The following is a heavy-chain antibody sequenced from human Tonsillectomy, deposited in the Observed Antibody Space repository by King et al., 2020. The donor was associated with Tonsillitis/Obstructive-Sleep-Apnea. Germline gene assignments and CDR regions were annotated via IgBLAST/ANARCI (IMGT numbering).Heavy chain of an antibody. CDR2: ISNSGGST. CDR1: GFTFNNYA. V-gene: IGHV3-23*04. CDR3: AKDLSGSYYSHYYCYMDV. D-gene: IGHD1-26*01. J-gene: IGHJ6*03. Sequence: VQLVESGGGLVQPGGSLRLSCAASGFTFNNYAMSWVRQAPGKGLEWVSAISNSGGSTYYADSVKGRFTISRDNSKNTLYLQMNSLRAEDTAVYYCAKDLSGSYYSHYYCYMDVWGKGTTVTVSS.